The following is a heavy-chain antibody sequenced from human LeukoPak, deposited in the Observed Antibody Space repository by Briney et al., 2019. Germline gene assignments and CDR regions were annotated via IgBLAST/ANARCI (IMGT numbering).Heavy chain of an antibody. J-gene: IGHJ4*02. CDR3: ARLAVAGTDY. V-gene: IGHV1-46*01. CDR1: GYTLTGYY. CDR2: INPSGGST. D-gene: IGHD6-19*01. Sequence: ASVKVSCKASGYTLTGYYMHWVRQAPGQGLEWMGIINPSGGSTSYAQKFQGRVTMTRDTSTSTVYMELSSLRSEDTAVYYCARLAVAGTDYWGQGTLVTVSS.